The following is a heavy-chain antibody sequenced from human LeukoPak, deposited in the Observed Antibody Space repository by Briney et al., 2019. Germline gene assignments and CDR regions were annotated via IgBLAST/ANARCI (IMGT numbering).Heavy chain of an antibody. J-gene: IGHJ5*02. CDR2: IQREGSVT. CDR1: GFSLSSYY. CDR3: ARDWIDGGTFDP. Sequence: PGGSLSLSCGPSGFSLSSYYMHWVRHAPGRGLVWLSRIQREGSVTGYADSVKGRFTIYRDNAKNTVYLQMNRLRAEHTAVYYCARDWIDGGTFDPWGQGTLVTVSS. V-gene: IGHV3-74*01. D-gene: IGHD2-2*03.